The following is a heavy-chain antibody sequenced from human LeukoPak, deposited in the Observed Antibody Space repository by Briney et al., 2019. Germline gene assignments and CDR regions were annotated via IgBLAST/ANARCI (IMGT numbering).Heavy chain of an antibody. J-gene: IGHJ6*03. CDR1: GGSISSSSYY. CDR3: ARNYDFWRGYYYYYYMDV. V-gene: IGHV4-39*07. CDR2: IYYSGST. Sequence: SETLSLTCTVSGGSISSSSYYWGWIRQPPGKGLEWIGSIYYSGSTYYNPSLKSRVTISVDTSKNQFSLKLSSVTAADTAVYYCARNYDFWRGYYYYYYMDVWGKGTTVTVSS. D-gene: IGHD3-3*01.